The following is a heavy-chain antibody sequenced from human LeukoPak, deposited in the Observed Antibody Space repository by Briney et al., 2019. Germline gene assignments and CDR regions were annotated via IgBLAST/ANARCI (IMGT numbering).Heavy chain of an antibody. J-gene: IGHJ4*02. V-gene: IGHV3-7*01. D-gene: IGHD4-17*01. Sequence: GGSLRLSCAASGFTFSSYEMNWVRQAPGKGLEWVANIKQDGSEKYYEDSVKGRFTISRDNAKNSLYLQMNSLRAEDTAVYYCARVSPNTVTTLQYFDYWGQGTLVTVSS. CDR2: IKQDGSEK. CDR3: ARVSPNTVTTLQYFDY. CDR1: GFTFSSYE.